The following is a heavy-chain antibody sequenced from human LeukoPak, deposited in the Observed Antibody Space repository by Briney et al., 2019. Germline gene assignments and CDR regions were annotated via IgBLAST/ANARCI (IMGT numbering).Heavy chain of an antibody. J-gene: IGHJ3*02. CDR3: ARFAEAFDI. Sequence: GESLRLSCAASGFTFSSYAMHWVRQAPGKGLEYVSAISSNGGSTYYANSVKGRFTISRDNSKNTLYLQMGSLRAEDMAVYYCARFAEAFDIWGQGTMVTVSS. CDR2: ISSNGGST. V-gene: IGHV3-64*01. CDR1: GFTFSSYA.